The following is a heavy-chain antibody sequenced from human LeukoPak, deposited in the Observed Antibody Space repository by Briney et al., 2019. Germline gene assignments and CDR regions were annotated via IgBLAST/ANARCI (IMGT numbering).Heavy chain of an antibody. J-gene: IGHJ4*02. D-gene: IGHD4-23*01. CDR3: ARSRDYGGNLVDY. V-gene: IGHV3-21*01. CDR2: ISSSSSYI. Sequence: GGSLRLSCAASGFTFSSYSMNWVRQAPGKGLEWVSSISSSSSYIYYADSVKGRFTISRDNAKNTLYLQMNSLGAEDTAVYYCARSRDYGGNLVDYWGQGTLVTVSS. CDR1: GFTFSSYS.